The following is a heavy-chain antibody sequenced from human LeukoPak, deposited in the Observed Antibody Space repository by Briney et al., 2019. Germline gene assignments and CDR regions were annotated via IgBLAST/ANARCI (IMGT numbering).Heavy chain of an antibody. J-gene: IGHJ6*02. D-gene: IGHD2-21*01. V-gene: IGHV3-72*01. Sequence: GGSLRLSCAASGFILSDHYIDWVRQAPGKGLEWVGRTRNKANSYTTEYAASVKGRFTISRDDSRNTLSLQMNSLRSEDTAVYYCVADFGEADGGLWYGMDVWGQGTTVTVSS. CDR2: TRNKANSYTT. CDR1: GFILSDHY. CDR3: VADFGEADGGLWYGMDV.